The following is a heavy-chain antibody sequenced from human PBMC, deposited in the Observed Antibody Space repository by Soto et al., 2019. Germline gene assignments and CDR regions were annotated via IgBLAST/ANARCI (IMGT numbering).Heavy chain of an antibody. D-gene: IGHD6-13*01. V-gene: IGHV1-46*01. CDR1: GYTFTSHY. Sequence: QVQLVQSGAEVKKPGASVTVSCKASGYTFTSHYIHWVRQAPGQGLEWMGIVNPSGGTTPYAQKLQGRLTTTSDSSTSTIYMKLSSLGSEDTAGYDCARAGSSRYLVGDYWGQGTLLTVSS. CDR2: VNPSGGTT. J-gene: IGHJ4*02. CDR3: ARAGSSRYLVGDY.